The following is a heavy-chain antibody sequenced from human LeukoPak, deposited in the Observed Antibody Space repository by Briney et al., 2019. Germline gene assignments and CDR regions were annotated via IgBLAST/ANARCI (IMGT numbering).Heavy chain of an antibody. CDR1: GFTLSDYA. J-gene: IGHJ3*02. CDR2: ISFDATKE. Sequence: GRSLRLSCAASGFTLSDYAFHWVRQAPGKGLEWVAVISFDATKEYFGKSVKGRFTISRDNSKSTLFLQMHSLRIEDTALYFCARFKVGSNTTQKNAFDIWGRGTVVTVSS. V-gene: IGHV3-30*01. CDR3: ARFKVGSNTTQKNAFDI. D-gene: IGHD1-26*01.